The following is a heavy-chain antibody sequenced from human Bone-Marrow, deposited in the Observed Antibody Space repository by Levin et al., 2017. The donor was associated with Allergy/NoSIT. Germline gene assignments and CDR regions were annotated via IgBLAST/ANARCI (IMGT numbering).Heavy chain of an antibody. D-gene: IGHD1-14*01. CDR2: IKQDGSEK. J-gene: IGHJ6*03. V-gene: IGHV3-7*04. CDR1: GFTFSSYW. CDR3: ARGPEGYYYYMDV. Sequence: GESLKISCAASGFTFSSYWMSWVRQAPGKGLEWVANIKQDGSEKYYVDSVKGRFTISRDNAKNSLYLQMNSLRAEDTAVYYCARGPEGYYYYMDVWGKGTTVTVSS.